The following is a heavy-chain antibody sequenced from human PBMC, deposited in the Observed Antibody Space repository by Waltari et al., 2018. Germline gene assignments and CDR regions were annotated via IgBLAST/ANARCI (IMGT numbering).Heavy chain of an antibody. V-gene: IGHV3-9*01. Sequence: EVQLVESGGGLVQPGRSLRLSCAASGFTFDDYAMHWVRQAPGEGLEWVSGISWKRVSIGLADSVNGRFTTSRDNAKNSLYLQMNSLGAEDTALYYCAKDKLAVAGPFDYWGQGTLVTVSS. D-gene: IGHD6-19*01. CDR2: ISWKRVSI. CDR1: GFTFDDYA. J-gene: IGHJ4*02. CDR3: AKDKLAVAGPFDY.